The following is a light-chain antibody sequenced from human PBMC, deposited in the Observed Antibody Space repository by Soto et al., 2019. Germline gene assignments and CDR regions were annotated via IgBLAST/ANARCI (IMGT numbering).Light chain of an antibody. CDR1: SSNFGAGYD. J-gene: IGLJ2*01. V-gene: IGLV1-40*01. CDR3: QSYDNSLSGADVV. Sequence: QSALTQPPSVSGAPGQRVTISCTGSSSNFGAGYDVHWYQHLPRTAPKLLIYGNSNRPSGVPDRFSGSKSGTSASLAITGLQPEDEAIYYCQSYDNSLSGADVVFGGGTKVTVL. CDR2: GNS.